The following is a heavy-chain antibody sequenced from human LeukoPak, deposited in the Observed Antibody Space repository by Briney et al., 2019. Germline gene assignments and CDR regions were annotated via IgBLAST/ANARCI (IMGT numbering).Heavy chain of an antibody. J-gene: IGHJ4*02. CDR1: GFTFSRYG. Sequence: AGGSLRLSCAASGFTFSRYGMHWVRQAPGRGLEWVAVISYDGSNKYYADSVKGRLTISRDNSKNTLYLQMNSLRADDTAVYYCARDGRNYYDRSGYYSALAYWGQGTLVTVSS. V-gene: IGHV3-30*19. CDR3: ARDGRNYYDRSGYYSALAY. CDR2: ISYDGSNK. D-gene: IGHD3-22*01.